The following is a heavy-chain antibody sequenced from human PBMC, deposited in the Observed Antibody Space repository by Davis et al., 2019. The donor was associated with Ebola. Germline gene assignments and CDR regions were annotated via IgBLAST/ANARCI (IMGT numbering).Heavy chain of an antibody. D-gene: IGHD1-26*01. CDR3: ATREGD. CDR1: GFTFSSYA. J-gene: IGHJ4*02. Sequence: PGGSLRLSCAASGFTFSSYAMHWVRQAPGKGLEWVAVISYDGSNKYYADSVKGRFTISRDNSKNTLYLQMNSLRAEDTAVYYCATREGDWGQGTLVTVSS. CDR2: ISYDGSNK. V-gene: IGHV3-30-3*01.